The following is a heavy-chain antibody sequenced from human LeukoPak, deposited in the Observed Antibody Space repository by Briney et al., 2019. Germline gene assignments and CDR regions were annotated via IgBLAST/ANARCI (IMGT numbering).Heavy chain of an antibody. CDR2: ISSSSSYI. V-gene: IGHV3-21*01. CDR3: ARDTVGATAIRGFSMDV. CDR1: GFTFSSYS. Sequence: PGGSLRLSCAASGFTFSSYSMNWVRQAPGKGLEWVSSISSSSSYIYYADSVKGRFTISRDNAKNSLYLQMNSLRAEDTAVYYCARDTVGATAIRGFSMDVWGQGTTVTVSS. D-gene: IGHD1-26*01. J-gene: IGHJ6*02.